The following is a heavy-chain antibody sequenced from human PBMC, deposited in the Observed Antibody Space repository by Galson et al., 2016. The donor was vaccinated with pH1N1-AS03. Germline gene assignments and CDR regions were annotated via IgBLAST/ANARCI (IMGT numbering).Heavy chain of an antibody. CDR1: GFTISNFG. Sequence: SLRLSCAASGFTISNFGMLWVRQAPGQGLEWVAIISFDGTNKYYADSVKGRFSISRDNSKNTLFLQMSALRAEDTAVYCCANDFNYDFWSGYSFYWGQGALVTVSS. V-gene: IGHV3-30*18. CDR2: ISFDGTNK. CDR3: ANDFNYDFWSGYSFY. J-gene: IGHJ4*02. D-gene: IGHD3/OR15-3a*01.